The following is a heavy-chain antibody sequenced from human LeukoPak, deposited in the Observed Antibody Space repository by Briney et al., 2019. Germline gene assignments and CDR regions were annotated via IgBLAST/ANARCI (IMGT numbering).Heavy chain of an antibody. CDR3: ASQVSFKLEVIDCFDP. CDR2: IYPGDSDT. J-gene: IGHJ5*02. D-gene: IGHD3-22*01. CDR1: GNSFISFW. Sequence: GESLKISCKGTGNSFISFWIAWVRQMPGRGLEWMGIIYPGDSDTSYSPSFQGQVTISADKSISTAYLQWSSLKASDTAMYYCASQVSFKLEVIDCFDPRGQGTLVTVSS. V-gene: IGHV5-51*01.